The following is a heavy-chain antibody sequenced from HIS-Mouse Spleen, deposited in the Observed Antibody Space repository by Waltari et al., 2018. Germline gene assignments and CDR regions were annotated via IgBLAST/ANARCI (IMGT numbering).Heavy chain of an antibody. D-gene: IGHD2-8*01. V-gene: IGHV3-33*06. CDR2: IWYDGSNK. CDR1: GFTFSSHG. Sequence: QVQLVESGGGVVQPGRSLRLSCAASGFTFSSHGMHWVRPAPGKGLEWVAVIWYDGSNKYYADSVKGRFTISRDNSKNTLYLQMNSLRAEDTAVYYCAKGGLMVYAIGDYWGQGTLVTVSS. CDR3: AKGGLMVYAIGDY. J-gene: IGHJ4*02.